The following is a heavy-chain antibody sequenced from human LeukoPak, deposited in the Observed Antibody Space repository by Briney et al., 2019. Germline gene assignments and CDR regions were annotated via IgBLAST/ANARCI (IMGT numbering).Heavy chain of an antibody. CDR1: GFTFSNSW. Sequence: PGGSLRLSCAASGFTFSNSWVHWVRQAPGKGLMWLSRINSDASTIDYADSVKGRFTTSRDNAKNTLYLQMNSLRAEDTAVYYCARAGYYRFDYWGQGTLVTVSS. CDR3: ARAGYYRFDY. CDR2: INSDASTI. J-gene: IGHJ4*02. V-gene: IGHV3-74*01. D-gene: IGHD3-10*01.